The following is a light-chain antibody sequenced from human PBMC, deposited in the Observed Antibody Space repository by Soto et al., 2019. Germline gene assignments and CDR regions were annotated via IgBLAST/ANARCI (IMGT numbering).Light chain of an antibody. Sequence: TVLTQSPGTLSLSPGERATLSCRPSQSVSSGYLAWYQQKPGQAPRLLIFGASNRATGIPDRFTGSGSGTDFTLTISRLEPEDFGVYYCQQYGISQNTFGQGTKVAIK. CDR1: QSVSSGY. CDR3: QQYGISQNT. CDR2: GAS. J-gene: IGKJ2*01. V-gene: IGKV3-20*01.